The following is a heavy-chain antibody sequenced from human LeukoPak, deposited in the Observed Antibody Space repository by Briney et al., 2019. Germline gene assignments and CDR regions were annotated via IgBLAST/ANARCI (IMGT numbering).Heavy chain of an antibody. CDR1: GYIFANYW. CDR3: VRFAYGSDFFPGHY. V-gene: IGHV5-51*01. Sequence: GESLKIPCKGSGYIFANYWIGWVRQMPGKGLEWMGIVYPCDSATRYSPSFQGQVTISADRSITTAYLQWSSLKASDTAMYYCVRFAYGSDFFPGHYWGQGTRVTVSS. CDR2: VYPCDSAT. J-gene: IGHJ4*02. D-gene: IGHD3/OR15-3a*01.